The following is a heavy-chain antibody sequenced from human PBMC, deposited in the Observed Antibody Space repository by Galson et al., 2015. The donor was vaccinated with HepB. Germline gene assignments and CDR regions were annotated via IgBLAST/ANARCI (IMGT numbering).Heavy chain of an antibody. Sequence: SLRLSCAASGFTFSRYWMNWVRQAPGKGLEWVANIKEDGGEKDYVESVKGRFTISRDNAKNSLYLQMNRLRVEDTAVYYRARFERVRRGVVGSHRFYYYMDVWGKGTTVTVSS. D-gene: IGHD3-3*01. CDR2: IKEDGGEK. J-gene: IGHJ6*03. V-gene: IGHV3-7*01. CDR1: GFTFSRYW. CDR3: ARFERVRRGVVGSHRFYYYMDV.